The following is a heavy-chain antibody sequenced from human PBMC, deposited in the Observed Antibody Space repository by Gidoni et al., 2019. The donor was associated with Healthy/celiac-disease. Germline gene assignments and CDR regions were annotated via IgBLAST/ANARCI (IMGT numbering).Heavy chain of an antibody. J-gene: IGHJ6*03. V-gene: IGHV4-34*01. CDR2: INHSGST. Sequence: QVQLQQWGAGLLKPSETLSLTCAVYGGSFSGYYWSWIRQPPGKGLEWIGEINHSGSTNYNPSLKSRVTISVDTSKNQFSLKLSSVTAADTAVYYCARLRGNDKEQQLFTPYYYYYYMDVWGKGTTVTVSS. CDR3: ARLRGNDKEQQLFTPYYYYYYMDV. D-gene: IGHD6-13*01. CDR1: GGSFSGYY.